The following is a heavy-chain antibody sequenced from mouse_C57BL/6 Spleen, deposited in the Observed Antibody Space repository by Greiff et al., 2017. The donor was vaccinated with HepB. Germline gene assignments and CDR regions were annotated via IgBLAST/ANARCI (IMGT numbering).Heavy chain of an antibody. J-gene: IGHJ1*03. CDR1: GFSLSTSGMG. V-gene: IGHV8-12*01. D-gene: IGHD1-1*01. CDR3: ARRGITTVYFDV. CDR2: IYWDDDK. Sequence: QVTLKVCGPGILQSSQPLSLTCSFSGFSLSTSGMGVSWIRQPSGKGLEWLAHIYWDDDKRYNPSLKSRLTISKDTSRNQVFLKITSVDTADTATYYCARRGITTVYFDVWGTGTTVTVSS.